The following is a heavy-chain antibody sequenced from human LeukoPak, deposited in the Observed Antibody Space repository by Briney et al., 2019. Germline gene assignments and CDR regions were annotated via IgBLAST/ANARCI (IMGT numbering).Heavy chain of an antibody. CDR3: AKSGFDISTGFYPGDS. D-gene: IGHD3-9*01. CDR2: MNPNTGHT. Sequence: ASVKASCKVSGYIFTSYDINWVRQATGQGLEWMGWMNPNTGHTGYTQNFRGRVTMTRDTSISTAYLELSSLRSEDSAIYYCAKSGFDISTGFYPGDSWGQGTLVTVSS. V-gene: IGHV1-8*01. J-gene: IGHJ4*02. CDR1: GYIFTSYD.